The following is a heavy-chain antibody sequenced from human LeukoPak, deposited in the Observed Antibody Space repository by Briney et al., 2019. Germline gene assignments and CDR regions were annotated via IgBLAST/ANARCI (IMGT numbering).Heavy chain of an antibody. D-gene: IGHD1-26*01. Sequence: PGGSLRLSCAASGFTFSSYAMTWVRQAPGKGLEWVSAISDRDGSTYYADSVKGRFTISSDNSKNTLYLQMDSLRAEDTAVYYCAKGYRGNYDYWGQGTLVTVSS. V-gene: IGHV3-23*01. J-gene: IGHJ4*02. CDR2: ISDRDGST. CDR1: GFTFSSYA. CDR3: AKGYRGNYDY.